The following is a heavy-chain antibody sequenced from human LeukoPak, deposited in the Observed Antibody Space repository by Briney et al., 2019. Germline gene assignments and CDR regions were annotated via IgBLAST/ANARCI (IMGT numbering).Heavy chain of an antibody. D-gene: IGHD1-14*01. CDR3: ANKPAGFDP. V-gene: IGHV3-23*01. J-gene: IGHJ5*02. CDR2: ITGSGDYT. Sequence: GGSLRLSCAASGFTLSSSAMGWVRQAPGKGLEWVSSITGSGDYTYYADSVKGRFTISRDNSKNTLYLQMNSLRADDTAVYYCANKPAGFDPWGQGTLVTVSS. CDR1: GFTLSSSA.